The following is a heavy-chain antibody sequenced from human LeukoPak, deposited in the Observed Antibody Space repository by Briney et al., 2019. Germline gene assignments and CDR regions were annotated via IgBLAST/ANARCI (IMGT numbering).Heavy chain of an antibody. J-gene: IGHJ4*02. D-gene: IGHD3-22*01. CDR3: ARDRGDYYGSSGYDPSHFDY. CDR1: GGSFSGYY. Sequence: SETLSLTCAVYGGSFSGYYWSWIHQPPGKGLEWIGEINHSGSTYYNPSLKSRVTISVDTSKNQFSLKLSSVTAADTAVYYCARDRGDYYGSSGYDPSHFDYWGQGTLVTVSS. CDR2: INHSGST. V-gene: IGHV4-34*01.